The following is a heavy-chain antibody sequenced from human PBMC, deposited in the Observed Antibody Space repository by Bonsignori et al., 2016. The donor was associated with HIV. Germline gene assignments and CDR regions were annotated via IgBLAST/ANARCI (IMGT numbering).Heavy chain of an antibody. CDR3: ARLDYDILTGFPRHFDY. Sequence: WVRQAPGQGLEWMGGIIPILGIAHYAPKFQGRVTFTADESTSTAYLELSSLRSDDTAVYYCARLDYDILTGFPRHFDYWGQGTLVTVSS. CDR2: IIPILGIA. D-gene: IGHD3-9*01. V-gene: IGHV1-69*10. J-gene: IGHJ4*02.